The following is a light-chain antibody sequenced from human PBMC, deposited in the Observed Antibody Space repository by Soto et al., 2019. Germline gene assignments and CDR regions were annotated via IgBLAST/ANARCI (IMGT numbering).Light chain of an antibody. J-gene: IGKJ1*01. CDR3: QQYGRT. V-gene: IGKV3-20*01. CDR2: GAS. Sequence: EIVLTQSPGTLSLSPGERATLSCRASQSISSSYLAWYQQKPGQAPRLLIYGASSRATGIPDRFSGSGSGTDFTLTISRLEPEDFAVYYCQQYGRTFGQGTKWRSN. CDR1: QSISSSY.